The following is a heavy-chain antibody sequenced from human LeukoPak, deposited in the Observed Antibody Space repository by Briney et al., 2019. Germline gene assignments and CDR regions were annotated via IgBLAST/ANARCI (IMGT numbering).Heavy chain of an antibody. D-gene: IGHD6-13*01. Sequence: SETLSLTCSVSGGSVSSGISYWSWIRQPPGEGLEWIAYISDSGGSDYNPSLRGRVTISLDTSKNQFSLRLTSVTAAATAVYYCARVPAAGTGCDYWGRRTLVSVSS. J-gene: IGHJ4*02. V-gene: IGHV4-61*01. CDR3: ARVPAAGTGCDY. CDR1: GGSVSSGISY. CDR2: ISDSGGS.